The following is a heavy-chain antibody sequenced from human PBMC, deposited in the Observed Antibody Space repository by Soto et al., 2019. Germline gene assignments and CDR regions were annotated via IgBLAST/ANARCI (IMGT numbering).Heavy chain of an antibody. CDR2: IYPGDSDT. CDR1: GYTFTNYW. Sequence: GESLKISCKGSGYTFTNYWIGWVRQMPGKGLEWMGIIYPGDSDTKYNPSFQGQVTISADKSITTTFLRWTSLKASDTANYYCAASIFYYGMDVWGQGTTVTVSS. CDR3: AASIFYYGMDV. J-gene: IGHJ6*02. V-gene: IGHV5-51*01.